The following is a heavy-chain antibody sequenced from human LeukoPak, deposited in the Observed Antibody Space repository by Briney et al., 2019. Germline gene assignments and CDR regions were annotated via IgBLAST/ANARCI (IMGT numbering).Heavy chain of an antibody. CDR1: GGSLNGHY. CDR3: AKNGQSGFSFDP. D-gene: IGHD3-3*01. J-gene: IGHJ5*02. V-gene: IGHV4-34*01. Sequence: PSETLSLTCAVYGGSLNGHYWSWIRQPPGKGLEWIGEGSESGGTKFNPCLKSRVTISADTSKNQFSLKLNSVTAADTAVYYCAKNGQSGFSFDPWGQGTLVTVSS. CDR2: GSESGGT.